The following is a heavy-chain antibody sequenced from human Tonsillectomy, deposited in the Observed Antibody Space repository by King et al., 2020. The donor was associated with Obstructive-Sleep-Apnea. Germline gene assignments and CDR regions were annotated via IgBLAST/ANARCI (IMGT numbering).Heavy chain of an antibody. CDR1: GITFSSFW. J-gene: IGHJ4*02. CDR3: ARAYGSPFYDY. D-gene: IGHD2/OR15-2a*01. V-gene: IGHV3-74*01. Sequence: VQLVESGGGLVQTGGSLRLSCAVSGITFSSFWMHWVRHAPGKGLVWVSRINSDGSTTTYADSVKGRFTISRDNSKNTLYLQMNSLRAEDTAVYYCARAYGSPFYDYWGQGTLVTVSS. CDR2: INSDGSTT.